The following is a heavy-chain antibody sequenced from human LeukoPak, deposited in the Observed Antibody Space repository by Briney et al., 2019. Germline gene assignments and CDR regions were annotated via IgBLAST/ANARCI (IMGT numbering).Heavy chain of an antibody. Sequence: SPTLSITCTVAGGSISRRSYYWGWIRQPPGKGLEWIGSIYYSGSTYYNPSLKSRVTISVDTSKNQFPLKLSSVTAADTAVYYCARDRGDPIAAAGFDYWGQGTLVTVSS. CDR2: IYYSGST. CDR1: GGSISRRSYY. CDR3: ARDRGDPIAAAGFDY. V-gene: IGHV4-39*06. J-gene: IGHJ4*02. D-gene: IGHD6-13*01.